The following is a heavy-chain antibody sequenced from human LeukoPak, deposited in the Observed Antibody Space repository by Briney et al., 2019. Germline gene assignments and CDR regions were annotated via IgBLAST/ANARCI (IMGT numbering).Heavy chain of an antibody. CDR3: ARHSPKEKCGGDCYFDY. D-gene: IGHD2-21*02. V-gene: IGHV4-34*01. CDR1: GGSFSGYY. J-gene: IGHJ4*02. Sequence: SETLSLTCAVYGGSFSGYYWSWIRQPPGKGLEWIGEINHSGSTNYNPSLKSRVTISVDTSKNQFSLKLSSVTAADTAVYYCARHSPKEKCGGDCYFDYWGQGTLVTVSS. CDR2: INHSGST.